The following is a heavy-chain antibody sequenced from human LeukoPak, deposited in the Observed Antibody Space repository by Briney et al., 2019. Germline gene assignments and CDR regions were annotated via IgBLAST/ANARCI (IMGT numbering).Heavy chain of an antibody. CDR3: AKDEDSSGWYTTATYDY. V-gene: IGHV3-23*01. CDR2: ISGSGGST. CDR1: GFTFSSYA. D-gene: IGHD6-19*01. J-gene: IGHJ4*02. Sequence: GGSLRLFCAASGFTFSSYAMSWVRQAPGKGLEWVSAISGSGGSTYYADSVKGRFTISRDNSKNTLYLQMNSLRAEDTAVYYCAKDEDSSGWYTTATYDYWGQGTLVTVSS.